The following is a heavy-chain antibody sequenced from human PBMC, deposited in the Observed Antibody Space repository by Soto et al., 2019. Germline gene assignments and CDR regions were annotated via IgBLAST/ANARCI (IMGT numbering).Heavy chain of an antibody. CDR1: GFTFSSYA. J-gene: IGHJ6*02. CDR3: AKFGGGQPVYYYYGMDV. D-gene: IGHD3-16*01. Sequence: GGSLRLSCAASGFTFSSYAMSLVRQAQGKGLEWVSAISGSGGSTYYADSVKGRFTISRDNSKNTLYLQMNSLRAEDTAVYYCAKFGGGQPVYYYYGMDVWGQGTTVTVSS. CDR2: ISGSGGST. V-gene: IGHV3-23*01.